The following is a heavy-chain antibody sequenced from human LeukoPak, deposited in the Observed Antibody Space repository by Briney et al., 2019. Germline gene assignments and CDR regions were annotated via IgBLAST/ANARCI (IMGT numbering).Heavy chain of an antibody. CDR3: AREGSPHYFDY. J-gene: IGHJ4*02. CDR1: GFTVSRNY. Sequence: GGSLRLSCAASGFTVSRNYMSWVRQAPGKGLEWVSVIYSGGSIYYADSVKGRFTISRDNSKNTLYLQMNSLRAEDTAVYYCAREGSPHYFDYWGQRTLVTVSS. CDR2: IYSGGSI. D-gene: IGHD6-13*01. V-gene: IGHV3-53*01.